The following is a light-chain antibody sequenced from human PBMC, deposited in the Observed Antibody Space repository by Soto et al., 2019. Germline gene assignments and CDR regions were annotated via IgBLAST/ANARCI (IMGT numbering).Light chain of an antibody. CDR2: AAS. CDR3: QQTYSTVSTT. V-gene: IGKV1-39*01. CDR1: ESISRH. J-gene: IGKJ5*01. Sequence: DIQMTQSPSSLSASVGDRVTITCRASESISRHLNWYQQKPGKAPKILIYAASSLQNGVPSRFRGSGSGTDLALTITNLQPEDFASYYCQQTYSTVSTTFAQGTRLDI.